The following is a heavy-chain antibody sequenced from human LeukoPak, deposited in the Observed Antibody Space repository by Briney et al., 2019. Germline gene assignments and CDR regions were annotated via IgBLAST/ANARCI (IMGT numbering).Heavy chain of an antibody. CDR2: VYYSGST. CDR3: ARHDYFDWFSFGY. D-gene: IGHD3-9*01. Sequence: PSETLSLTCTVSGGSISSGDYYWSWIRQPPGKGLEWIGYVYYSGSTNYNPSLKSRVTISVDTSKNQFSLKLSSVTAADTAVYYCARHDYFDWFSFGYWGQGTLVTVSS. J-gene: IGHJ4*02. V-gene: IGHV4-61*08. CDR1: GGSISSGDYY.